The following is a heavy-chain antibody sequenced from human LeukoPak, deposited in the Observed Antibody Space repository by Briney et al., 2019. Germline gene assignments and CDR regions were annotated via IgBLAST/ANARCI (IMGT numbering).Heavy chain of an antibody. V-gene: IGHV4-39*01. CDR3: ARLPDY. CDR2: INYSGIT. CDR1: GGAISNDNFY. J-gene: IGHJ4*02. Sequence: SETLSLTCTVSGGAISNDNFYWGWIRQPPGKGLEWIGSINYSGITHYNPSLKSRVTISLDTSKTQFSLKLSSVTAADTAVYYCARLPDYWSQGTLVTVSS.